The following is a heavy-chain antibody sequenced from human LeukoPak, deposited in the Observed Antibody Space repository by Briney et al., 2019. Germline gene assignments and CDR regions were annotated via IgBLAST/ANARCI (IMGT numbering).Heavy chain of an antibody. CDR1: GGSISSYY. Sequence: KPSETLSLTCTVSGGSISSYYWSWIRQPPGKGLEWIGYIYYSGNSNYNPSLKSRVTISADTSKNEFSLKLSSVTAADTAVYYCATRSTGVAATFDSWGQGALVTVYS. J-gene: IGHJ4*02. CDR3: ATRSTGVAATFDS. CDR2: IYYSGNS. D-gene: IGHD2-15*01. V-gene: IGHV4-59*01.